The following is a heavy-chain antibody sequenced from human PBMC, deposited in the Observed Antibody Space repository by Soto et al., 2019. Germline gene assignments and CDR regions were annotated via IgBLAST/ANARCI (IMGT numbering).Heavy chain of an antibody. CDR2: ISYTGRT. Sequence: SESLSLTCTVSGGSISSDANFWSWIRQLPGRGLEWIGYISYTGRTYYTPSLNSRLTISLDTSKNLFSLRLSAVTAADTAVYFCARASFSSSSSWFDPWGQGTLVTVS. V-gene: IGHV4-31*03. D-gene: IGHD6-6*01. CDR1: GGSISSDANF. J-gene: IGHJ5*02. CDR3: ARASFSSSSSWFDP.